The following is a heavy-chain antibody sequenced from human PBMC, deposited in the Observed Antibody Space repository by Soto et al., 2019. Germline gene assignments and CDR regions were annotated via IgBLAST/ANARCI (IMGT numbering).Heavy chain of an antibody. CDR2: ISPDGTYT. V-gene: IGHV3-74*01. Sequence: AQLVESGGGLVQPGGSLRLSCAASGFTFSSYWMHWVRQAPGKGLVWVSRISPDGTYTTPADSVKGRFTISRDNAKNTLYLQMNSLRVEDTAVYYCTRDSYTRDVYYGMDVWGQGTTVTVS. CDR1: GFTFSSYW. D-gene: IGHD3-16*01. J-gene: IGHJ6*02. CDR3: TRDSYTRDVYYGMDV.